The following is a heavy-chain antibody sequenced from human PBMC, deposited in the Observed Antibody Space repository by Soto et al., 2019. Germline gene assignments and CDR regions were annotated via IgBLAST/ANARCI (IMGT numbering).Heavy chain of an antibody. J-gene: IGHJ4*02. Sequence: GGSLRLSCAASGFTFTDAWMTWVRQAPGKGLEWVGRINTKTDGWTTDYAAPVKGRFTISRDDSKNTLYLQMRSLKTEDTGVYYCTTVRGNSNWQRLNFHSWGPGNLVTVSS. CDR2: INTKTDGWTT. V-gene: IGHV3-15*05. D-gene: IGHD4-4*01. CDR3: TTVRGNSNWQRLNFHS. CDR1: GFTFTDAW.